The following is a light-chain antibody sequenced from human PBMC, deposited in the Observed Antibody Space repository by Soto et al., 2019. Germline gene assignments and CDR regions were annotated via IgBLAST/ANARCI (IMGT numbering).Light chain of an antibody. Sequence: DIEMTQFPSSLSASVGDRVTISCRASQDIDGYFAWYQQRPGKVPRLLIYDPSALQPGVPSRFSGGGSGTDYTLTISSLQPEDVATYYCQKYYRAALTFGPGTKVDIK. CDR3: QKYYRAALT. CDR1: QDIDGY. V-gene: IGKV1-27*01. CDR2: DPS. J-gene: IGKJ3*01.